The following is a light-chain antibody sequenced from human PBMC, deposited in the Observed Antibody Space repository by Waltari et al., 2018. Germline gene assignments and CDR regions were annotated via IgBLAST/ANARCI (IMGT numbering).Light chain of an antibody. CDR2: DVT. CDR3: CSYSGSSTSVV. Sequence: QSALTQPASVSGSPGQSITISCPGTNSNVGGFNYVSWYQHHPGKAPKLIIYDVTQRPSGVSDRFSGSKSGNMASLTISGLQADDEADYHCCSYSGSSTSVVLGGGTKLTVL. CDR1: NSNVGGFNY. J-gene: IGLJ2*01. V-gene: IGLV2-23*02.